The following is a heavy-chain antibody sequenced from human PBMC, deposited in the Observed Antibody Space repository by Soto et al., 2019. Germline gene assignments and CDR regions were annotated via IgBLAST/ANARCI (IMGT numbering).Heavy chain of an antibody. CDR1: GGPISSYY. CDR2: IYYSGST. J-gene: IGHJ4*02. CDR3: ARSPTVLARRLGKPSPYYFDY. V-gene: IGHV4-59*01. Sequence: LPETLSLTCTVSGGPISSYYWSWIRQPPGKGLECIGYIYYSGSTNYNPSLKSRVTISVDTSKNQFSLKLSSVTAADTAVYYCARSPTVLARRLGKPSPYYFDYWGQRTLVTVSS. D-gene: IGHD4-17*01.